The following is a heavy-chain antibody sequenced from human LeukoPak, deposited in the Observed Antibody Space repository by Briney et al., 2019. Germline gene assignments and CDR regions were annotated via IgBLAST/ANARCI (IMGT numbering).Heavy chain of an antibody. CDR1: GFALSSHW. D-gene: IGHD5-24*01. CDR2: VNRDGSET. CDR3: AKDMMATIKRGSAIDY. Sequence: GGSLRLSCAASGFALSSHWMTWVRQVPGRGPEWVANVNRDGSETYYLDSVKGRFTISKDNAKNSLYLQMNSLRAEDTALYYCAKDMMATIKRGSAIDYWGQGTLVTVSS. J-gene: IGHJ4*02. V-gene: IGHV3-7*03.